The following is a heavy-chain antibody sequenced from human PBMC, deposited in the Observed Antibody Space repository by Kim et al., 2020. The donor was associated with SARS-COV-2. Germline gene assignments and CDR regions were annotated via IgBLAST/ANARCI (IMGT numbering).Heavy chain of an antibody. Sequence: GGSLRLSCGASGFTFSGYAMHWVRQAPGKGLEWMALISFDGDNNYYADSVTGRFTISRDNSKKTLYLEMISLSAEDTAVYYCVRDRSGYTGGFDYCGQGT. V-gene: IGHV3-30-3*01. CDR2: ISFDGDNN. CDR1: GFTFSGYA. J-gene: IGHJ4*02. CDR3: VRDRSGYTGGFDY. D-gene: IGHD6-19*01.